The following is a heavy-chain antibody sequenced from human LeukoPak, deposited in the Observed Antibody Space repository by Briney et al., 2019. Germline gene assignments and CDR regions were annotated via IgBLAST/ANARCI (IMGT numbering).Heavy chain of an antibody. Sequence: GGSLRLSCAASGFTFDDYAMHWVRQAPGKGLEWVSGISWNSGSIGYADSVKGRFTISRDNAKNSLYLQMNSLRAEDTALYYCAKDGDDHGGNSGWFDPWGQGTLVTVSS. J-gene: IGHJ5*02. CDR3: AKDGDDHGGNSGWFDP. CDR1: GFTFDDYA. D-gene: IGHD4-23*01. CDR2: ISWNSGSI. V-gene: IGHV3-9*01.